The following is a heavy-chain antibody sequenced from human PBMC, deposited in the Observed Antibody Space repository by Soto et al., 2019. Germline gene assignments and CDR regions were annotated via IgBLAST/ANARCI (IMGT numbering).Heavy chain of an antibody. J-gene: IGHJ6*02. D-gene: IGHD6-13*01. CDR3: ARGKRGSSWYRGEEKYYYYGMDV. CDR2: IHHSGST. Sequence: SETLSLTCTAYGESFNGYYWSWIRQPPGKGLEWIGEIHHSGSTNYNPSLKSRVTFSIDTSKRQFSLKVRSVTAADTAVYYCARGKRGSSWYRGEEKYYYYGMDVWGQGAPVTVSS. V-gene: IGHV4-34*01. CDR1: GESFNGYY.